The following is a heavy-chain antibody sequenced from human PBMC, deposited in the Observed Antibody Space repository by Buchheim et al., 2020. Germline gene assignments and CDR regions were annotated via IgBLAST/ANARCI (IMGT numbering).Heavy chain of an antibody. CDR3: AREGRFLITFYGRFDY. CDR1: GFTFSSYS. V-gene: IGHV3-48*02. CDR2: ISSSSSTI. J-gene: IGHJ4*02. D-gene: IGHD3-22*01. Sequence: EVQLVESGGGLVQPGGSLRLSCAASGFTFSSYSMNWVRQAPGKGLEWVSYISSSSSTIYYADSVKGRFTISGDNAKNSLYLQMNSLRDEDTAVYYCAREGRFLITFYGRFDYWGQGTL.